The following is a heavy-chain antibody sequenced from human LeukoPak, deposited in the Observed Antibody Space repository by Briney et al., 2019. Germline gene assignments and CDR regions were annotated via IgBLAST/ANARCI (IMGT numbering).Heavy chain of an antibody. Sequence: GGSLRLSCAASGLTFSSYGMHWVRQAPGKGLEWVAFIRYDGSNKYYADSVKGRFTISRDNSKNTLYLQMNSLRAEDTAVYYCARGGGSYPNWFDPWGQGTLVTVSS. J-gene: IGHJ5*02. CDR3: ARGGGSYPNWFDP. CDR2: IRYDGSNK. V-gene: IGHV3-30*02. CDR1: GLTFSSYG. D-gene: IGHD1-26*01.